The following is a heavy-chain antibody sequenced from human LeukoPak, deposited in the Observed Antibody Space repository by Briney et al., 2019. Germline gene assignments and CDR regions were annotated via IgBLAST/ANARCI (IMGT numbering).Heavy chain of an antibody. J-gene: IGHJ3*02. Sequence: GESLKISCKGSGYRFTSYWIGWVRQMPGKGLEWMGIIYPDDSHTIYSPSFLGQVTISADKFIYTAYLQWNSLKASDTAMYFCARRGMGDVFDIWGRGTMVTVSS. V-gene: IGHV5-51*01. CDR1: GYRFTSYW. D-gene: IGHD3-16*01. CDR3: ARRGMGDVFDI. CDR2: IYPDDSHT.